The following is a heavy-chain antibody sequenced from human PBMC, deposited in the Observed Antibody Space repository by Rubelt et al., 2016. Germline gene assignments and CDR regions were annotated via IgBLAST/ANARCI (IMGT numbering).Heavy chain of an antibody. D-gene: IGHD6-6*01. CDR1: GGSISSSSYY. CDR3: ASVLGAARPVWYFDL. V-gene: IGHV4-61*01. CDR2: IYYSGST. J-gene: IGHJ2*01. Sequence: GPGLVKPSETLSLTCTVSGGSISSSSYYWSWIRQPPGKGLEWIGYIYYSGSTNYNPSLKSRVTISVDTSKNQFSLKLSSVTAADTAVYYCASVLGAARPVWYFDLWGRGTLVTVSS.